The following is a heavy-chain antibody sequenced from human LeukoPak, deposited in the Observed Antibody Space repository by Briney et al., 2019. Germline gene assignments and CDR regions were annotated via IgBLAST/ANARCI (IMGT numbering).Heavy chain of an antibody. J-gene: IGHJ4*02. CDR1: GGSLSSYY. Sequence: SETLSLTCTVSGGSLSSYYWSWIRQPPGKGLEWIGSIYYSGSTYYNPSLKSRVTISVDTSKNQFSLKLSSVTAADTAVYYCCRYCSSTSCYIISHYWGQGTLVTVSS. V-gene: IGHV4-59*05. CDR2: IYYSGST. D-gene: IGHD2-2*02. CDR3: CRYCSSTSCYIISHY.